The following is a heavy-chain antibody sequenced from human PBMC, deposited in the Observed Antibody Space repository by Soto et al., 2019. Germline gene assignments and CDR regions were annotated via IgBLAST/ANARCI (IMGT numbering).Heavy chain of an antibody. D-gene: IGHD4-17*01. Sequence: QVQLVESGGGVVQPGRSLRLSCAASGVTFSSYGMHWVRQAPGKGLEWVAVIWYDGSNKYYADSVKGRFTISRDNSKNTLYLQMNSLRAEDTAEYYCERDPSPYGDSAFDIWGQGTMATVSS. J-gene: IGHJ3*02. CDR3: ERDPSPYGDSAFDI. CDR2: IWYDGSNK. V-gene: IGHV3-33*01. CDR1: GVTFSSYG.